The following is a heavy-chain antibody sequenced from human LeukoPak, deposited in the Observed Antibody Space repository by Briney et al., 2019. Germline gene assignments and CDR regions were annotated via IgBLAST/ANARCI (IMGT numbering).Heavy chain of an antibody. CDR3: AKGGEQVTWNFQN. Sequence: GGSLRLSCAASGFTFSSYGMHWVRQAPGKGLEWVTFIRYDGSKKYYADSVKGRFTISRDNSKNTLYLQMNSLRAEDTAVYYCAKGGEQVTWNFQNWGQGTLVTVSS. V-gene: IGHV3-30*02. CDR1: GFTFSSYG. J-gene: IGHJ1*01. CDR2: IRYDGSKK. D-gene: IGHD1/OR15-1a*01.